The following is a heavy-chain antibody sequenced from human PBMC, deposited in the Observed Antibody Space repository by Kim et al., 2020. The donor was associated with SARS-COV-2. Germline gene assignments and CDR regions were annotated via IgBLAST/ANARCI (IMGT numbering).Heavy chain of an antibody. CDR3: TRLAAFDI. J-gene: IGHJ3*02. CDR2: GGTT. Sequence: GGTTDYAEPVKGRCTISRDDSKNTLYLQMNSVKTEDTAVYYCTRLAAFDIWGQGTMVTVSS. D-gene: IGHD3-3*02. V-gene: IGHV3-15*01.